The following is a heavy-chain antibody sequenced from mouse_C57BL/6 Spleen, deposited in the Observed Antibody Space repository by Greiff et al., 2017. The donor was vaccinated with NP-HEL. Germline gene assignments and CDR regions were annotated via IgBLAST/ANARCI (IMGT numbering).Heavy chain of an antibody. CDR2: IHPNSGST. Sequence: QVQLQQSGAELVKPGASVKLSCKASGYTFTSYWMHWVKQRPGQGLEWIGMIHPNSGSTNYNEKFKSKATLTVDKSSSTAYMQLSSLTSEDSAVYYGARSAGREYAMDYWGQGTSVTVSS. V-gene: IGHV1-64*01. J-gene: IGHJ4*01. CDR3: ARSAGREYAMDY. D-gene: IGHD3-1*01. CDR1: GYTFTSYW.